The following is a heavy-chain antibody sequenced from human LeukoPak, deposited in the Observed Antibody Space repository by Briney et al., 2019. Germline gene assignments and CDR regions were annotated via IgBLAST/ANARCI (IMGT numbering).Heavy chain of an antibody. D-gene: IGHD2-15*01. J-gene: IGHJ6*02. V-gene: IGHV3-11*01. Sequence: GGSLRLSCAASGFTFSDYYMSWIRQAPGKGLEWVSYISSSGSTIYYADSVKGRFTISRDNAKNSLYLQMNSLRAEDTAVYYWARALGCSMGGGCDNYYYYGMDVWGQGTTVTVSS. CDR3: ARALGCSMGGGCDNYYYYGMDV. CDR2: ISSSGSTI. CDR1: GFTFSDYY.